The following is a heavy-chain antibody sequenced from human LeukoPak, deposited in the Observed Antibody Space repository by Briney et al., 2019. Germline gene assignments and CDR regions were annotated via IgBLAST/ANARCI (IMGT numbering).Heavy chain of an antibody. D-gene: IGHD2-2*02. Sequence: GGSLRLSCAASGFTFSSYGMHWVRQAPGKGLEWVAVIWYDGSNKYYADSVKGRFTISRDNSKNTLYLQMNSLRAEDTAVYYCARDRGVVPAAIDAFDIWGQGTMVTVSS. V-gene: IGHV3-33*01. J-gene: IGHJ3*02. CDR2: IWYDGSNK. CDR3: ARDRGVVPAAIDAFDI. CDR1: GFTFSSYG.